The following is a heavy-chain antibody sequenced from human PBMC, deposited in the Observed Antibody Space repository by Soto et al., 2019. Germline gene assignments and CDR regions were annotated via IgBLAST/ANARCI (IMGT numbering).Heavy chain of an antibody. J-gene: IGHJ3*02. Sequence: EVQLVESGGDLVQPGGSLRLSCAASGFTFSTDWMAWVRQAPGRGLEWVANINQGGNVKNYADSVRGRFTISRDNAKKTVYLQMSRMRAGDTAVYFCARDMSPDAGDLFYDAYDIWGQGTVVTVSS. V-gene: IGHV3-7*01. CDR1: GFTFSTDW. CDR3: ARDMSPDAGDLFYDAYDI. CDR2: INQGGNVK.